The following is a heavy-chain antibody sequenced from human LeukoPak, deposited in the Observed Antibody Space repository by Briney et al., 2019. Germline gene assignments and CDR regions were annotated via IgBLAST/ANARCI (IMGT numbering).Heavy chain of an antibody. D-gene: IGHD1-26*01. CDR1: GYSISNGYY. V-gene: IGHV4-38-2*02. Sequence: SETLSLTCTVSGYSISNGYYWGWIRQPPGKGLEFIGSVYHGGNTYYKASLKSRVTISLDTSKNQFSLRLSSVTAADTTVYYCARSYSGSFLYWGQGSLVTVSS. CDR3: ARSYSGSFLY. J-gene: IGHJ1*01. CDR2: VYHGGNT.